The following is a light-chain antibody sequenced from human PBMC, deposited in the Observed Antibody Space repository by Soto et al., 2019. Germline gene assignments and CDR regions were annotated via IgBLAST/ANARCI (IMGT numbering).Light chain of an antibody. CDR2: KAS. V-gene: IGKV1-5*03. Sequence: DIQMTQSPSSVPASVGDRVTITCRASQGISSWLAWYQQKPGKAPKLLIYKASSLESGVPSRFSGSGSGTEFTLTINSLQADDFATYYCQQHNSFSITFGQGTRLEIK. CDR1: QGISSW. J-gene: IGKJ5*01. CDR3: QQHNSFSIT.